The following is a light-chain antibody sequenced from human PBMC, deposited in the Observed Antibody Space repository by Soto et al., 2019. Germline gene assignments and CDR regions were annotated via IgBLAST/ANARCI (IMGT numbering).Light chain of an antibody. CDR2: EVS. J-gene: IGLJ1*01. V-gene: IGLV2-18*02. CDR3: SSFTSSRTYV. Sequence: QSALTQPPSVSGSPGQSVAISCTGTSSDVGSYNRVSWYQQPPGAAPKLLIYEVSNRPSGVPDRFSGSKSGNTASLTISGLQAEDEADYYCSSFTSSRTYVCGTGTKVTVL. CDR1: SSDVGSYNR.